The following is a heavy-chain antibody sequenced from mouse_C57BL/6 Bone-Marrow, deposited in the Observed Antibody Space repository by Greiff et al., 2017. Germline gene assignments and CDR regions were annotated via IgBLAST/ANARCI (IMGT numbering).Heavy chain of an antibody. CDR3: ARDRLGGYYSMDD. D-gene: IGHD3-3*01. J-gene: IGHJ4*01. Sequence: VQLKESGPGLVAPSQSLSITCTVSGFSLTSYAISWVRQPPGKGLEWLGVIWTGGGTNYNSALKSRMSISKDNSKSQVFLKMNSLQTVSTARYDCARDRLGGYYSMDDWGQGTSVTVSS. CDR2: IWTGGGT. CDR1: GFSLTSYA. V-gene: IGHV2-9-1*01.